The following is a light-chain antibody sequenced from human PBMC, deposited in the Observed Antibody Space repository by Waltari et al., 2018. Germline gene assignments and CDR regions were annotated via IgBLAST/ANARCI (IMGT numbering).Light chain of an antibody. Sequence: QSVLTQPPSVSGDPGQRVTISCTGSSSNIGGYYVYWYQQFPGTAPKLLIYDNNNRPSGISDRFSGSKSGTSASLTITGLQPGDEADYYCGAWDSSLSAYIFGVGTRLTVL. CDR1: SSNIGGYY. CDR2: DNN. CDR3: GAWDSSLSAYI. V-gene: IGLV1-51*01. J-gene: IGLJ1*01.